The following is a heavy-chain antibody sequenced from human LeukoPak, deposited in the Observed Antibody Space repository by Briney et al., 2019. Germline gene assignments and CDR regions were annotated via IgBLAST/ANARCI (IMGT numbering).Heavy chain of an antibody. CDR3: AKDPHYDSSGFD. V-gene: IGHV3-23*01. J-gene: IGHJ4*02. Sequence: GGSLRLSCAASGFTFSSYAMNWVRQAPGKGLEWVSAISGSGANTYYADSVKGRFTISRDTSKNSLYLQMNSLRAEDTAVYYCAKDPHYDSSGFDWGQGTLVTVSS. D-gene: IGHD3-22*01. CDR2: ISGSGANT. CDR1: GFTFSSYA.